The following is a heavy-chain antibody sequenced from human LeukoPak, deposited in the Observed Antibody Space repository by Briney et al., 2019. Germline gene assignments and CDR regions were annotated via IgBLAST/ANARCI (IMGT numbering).Heavy chain of an antibody. V-gene: IGHV1-8*01. CDR3: ARGPILPIVGATTAYYFYYYMDV. Sequence: GASVKVSCKASGNTFSSYDINWVRQATGQGLEWVGWMNPNSGNTGYAQKFQGRVTMTRNTSISTAYMELSSLRSEDTAVYYCARGPILPIVGATTAYYFYYYMDVWGKGTTVTISS. CDR2: MNPNSGNT. J-gene: IGHJ6*03. D-gene: IGHD1-26*01. CDR1: GNTFSSYD.